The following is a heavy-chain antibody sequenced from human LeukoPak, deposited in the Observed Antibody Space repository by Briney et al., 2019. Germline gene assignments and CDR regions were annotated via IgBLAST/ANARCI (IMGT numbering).Heavy chain of an antibody. D-gene: IGHD3-16*01. CDR2: IYYSGST. CDR3: ARVPGGDNWFDP. V-gene: IGHV4-59*01. Sequence: SQTLSLTCTVSGGSISSYYWSWIRQPPGKGLEWIGYIYYSGSTNYNPSLKSRVTISVDTSKNQFSLKLSSVTAADTAVYYCARVPGGDNWFDPWGQGTLVTVSS. CDR1: GGSISSYY. J-gene: IGHJ5*02.